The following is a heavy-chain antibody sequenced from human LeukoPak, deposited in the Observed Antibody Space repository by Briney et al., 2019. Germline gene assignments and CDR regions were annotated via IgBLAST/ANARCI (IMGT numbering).Heavy chain of an antibody. V-gene: IGHV3-11*05. CDR1: GFAFNDYY. D-gene: IGHD6-19*01. CDR3: AGGQGWLADY. Sequence: NPGGSLRLSCAASGFAFNDYYMSWIRQAPGKGLEWISYITTTGTYTNYADSVKGRLTISRDNARNSVYLQINSLRAEDTAVYYCAGGQGWLADYWGQGTLLTVSS. CDR2: ITTTGTYT. J-gene: IGHJ4*02.